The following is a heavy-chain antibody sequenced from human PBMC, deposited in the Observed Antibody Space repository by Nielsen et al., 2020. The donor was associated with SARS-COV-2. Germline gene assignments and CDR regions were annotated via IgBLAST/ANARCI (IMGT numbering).Heavy chain of an antibody. D-gene: IGHD2-2*01. CDR3: ARGVGVVVPAFPHFDY. J-gene: IGHJ4*02. V-gene: IGHV4-31*03. CDR1: GGSISSGGYY. CDR2: IYYSGST. Sequence: SETLSLTCTVSGGSISSGGYYWSWIRQHPGKGLEWIGYIYYSGSTYYNPSLKSRVTISVDTSKNQFSLKLSSVTAADTAVYYCARGVGVVVPAFPHFDYWGQGTLVTVSS.